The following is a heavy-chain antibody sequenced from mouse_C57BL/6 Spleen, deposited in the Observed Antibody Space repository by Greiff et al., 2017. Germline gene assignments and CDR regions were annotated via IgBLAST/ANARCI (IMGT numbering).Heavy chain of an antibody. CDR3: ANLNWDRFAY. Sequence: VMLVESGPGLVQPSQSLSITCTVSGFSLTSYGVHWVRQPPGKGLEWLGVIWSGGSTDYNAAFISRLSISKDNSKSQVFFKMNSLQADDTAIYYCANLNWDRFAYWGQGTLVTVSA. CDR1: GFSLTSYG. CDR2: IWSGGST. V-gene: IGHV2-4*01. J-gene: IGHJ3*01. D-gene: IGHD4-1*02.